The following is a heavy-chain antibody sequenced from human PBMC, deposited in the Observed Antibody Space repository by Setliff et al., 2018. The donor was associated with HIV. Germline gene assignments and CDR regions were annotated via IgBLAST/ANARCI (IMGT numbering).Heavy chain of an antibody. CDR1: GGSISSYY. V-gene: IGHV4-59*08. CDR3: SRGSYYMDV. CDR2: IHSSGST. Sequence: PSETLSLTCTVSGGSISSYYWSWIRQPPGKKLEWIGYIHSSGSTIYSASLKSRVSISVDTSKNQVSLRLSSVTAADTAVYHCSRGSYYMDVWGKGTTVTVSS. D-gene: IGHD3-16*01. J-gene: IGHJ6*03.